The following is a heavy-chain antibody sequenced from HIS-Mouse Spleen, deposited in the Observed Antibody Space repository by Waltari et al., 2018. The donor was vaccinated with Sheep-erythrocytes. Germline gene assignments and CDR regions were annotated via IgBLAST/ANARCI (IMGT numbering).Heavy chain of an antibody. CDR1: GGSISSSSYY. CDR3: ARVSVAARFDY. Sequence: QLQLQESGPGLVKPSATLSLTCTVSGGSISSSSYYWGWIRQPPGKGLEWIGSIYYSGSTYYNPSLKSRVTISVDTSKNQFSLKLSSVTAADTAVYYCARVSVAARFDYWGQGTLVTVSS. V-gene: IGHV4-39*07. J-gene: IGHJ4*02. D-gene: IGHD6-6*01. CDR2: IYYSGST.